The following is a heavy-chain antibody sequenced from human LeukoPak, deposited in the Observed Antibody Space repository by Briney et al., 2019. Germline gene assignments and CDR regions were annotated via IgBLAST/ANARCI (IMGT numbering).Heavy chain of an antibody. V-gene: IGHV1-2*02. CDR3: AREESDYYDRTAPLDI. Sequence: ASVKVPCKASGYTFTGYYMHWVRQAPGQGLEWMGWINPNSGGTNYAQKFQGRVTMTRDTSISTAYMELSRLRSDDTAVYYCAREESDYYDRTAPLDIWGQGTMVTVSS. CDR1: GYTFTGYY. D-gene: IGHD3-22*01. CDR2: INPNSGGT. J-gene: IGHJ3*02.